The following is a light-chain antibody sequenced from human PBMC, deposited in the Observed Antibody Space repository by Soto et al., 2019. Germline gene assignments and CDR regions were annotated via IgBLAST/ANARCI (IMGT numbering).Light chain of an antibody. CDR3: TSYRGSSTLV. V-gene: IGLV2-14*01. CDR1: SRDVGGYKY. CDR2: EVS. J-gene: IGLJ2*01. Sequence: QSALTQPASVSGSPGQSITISCTGTSRDVGGYKYVSWYQQHPGKAPKLLIYEVSNRPSGVSNRFSGSKSGNTASLTISGLQAEDEADYYCTSYRGSSTLVFGGGTKVTVL.